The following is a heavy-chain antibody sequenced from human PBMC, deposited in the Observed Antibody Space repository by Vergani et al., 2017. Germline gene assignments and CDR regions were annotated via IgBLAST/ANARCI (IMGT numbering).Heavy chain of an antibody. CDR3: ARDLGNYYGSGSYGDDAFDI. V-gene: IGHV1-69*08. J-gene: IGHJ3*02. Sequence: QVQLVQSGAEVKKPGSSVKVSCKASGGTFSSYTISWVRQAPGQGLEWMGRIIPILGIANYAQKFQGRVTITADKSTSTAYMELSSLRSEDTAVYYCARDLGNYYGSGSYGDDAFDIWGQGTMVTVSS. CDR1: GGTFSSYT. CDR2: IIPILGIA. D-gene: IGHD3-10*01.